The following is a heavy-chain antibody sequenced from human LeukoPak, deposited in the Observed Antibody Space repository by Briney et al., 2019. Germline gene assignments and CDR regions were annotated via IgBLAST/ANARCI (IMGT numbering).Heavy chain of an antibody. Sequence: GESLKISCKGSGYSFTTYSIGWVRQMPGKGLEWMGIIYPGDSDTRYSPSFQGQVTISADKSISTAYLQWSSLKASDTATYYCARLVTTVTTYYFDYWGQGTLVTVSS. CDR1: GYSFTTYS. CDR2: IYPGDSDT. V-gene: IGHV5-51*01. J-gene: IGHJ4*02. CDR3: ARLVTTVTTYYFDY. D-gene: IGHD4-17*01.